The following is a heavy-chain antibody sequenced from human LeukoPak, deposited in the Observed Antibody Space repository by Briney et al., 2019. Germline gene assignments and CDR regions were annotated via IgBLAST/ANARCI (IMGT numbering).Heavy chain of an antibody. CDR2: VSYSGST. J-gene: IGHJ4*02. D-gene: IGHD2-2*01. CDR1: GGSFSGYY. Sequence: PSETLSLTCAVYGGSFSGYYWSWIRQPPGKGLEWIGYVSYSGSTDYDPSLKSRVTISVDTSKNQFSLKLSSVTAADTAVYYCARTFTAGYCSSTSCSGEGVYFDYWGQGTLVTVSS. V-gene: IGHV4-59*01. CDR3: ARTFTAGYCSSTSCSGEGVYFDY.